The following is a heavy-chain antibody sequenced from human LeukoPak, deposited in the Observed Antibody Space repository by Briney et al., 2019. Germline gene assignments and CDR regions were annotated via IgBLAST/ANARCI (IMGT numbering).Heavy chain of an antibody. V-gene: IGHV4-61*02. Sequence: PSETLSLTCTVSGGSISSGSYYWSWIPQPAGKGLKWIGRIYTRGSTSYNPSLKSRVTISVDTSKNQFSLKLSSVTAADTAVYFCARSDSSSWHLTEWFDPWDQGTLVTVSS. J-gene: IGHJ5*02. CDR3: ARSDSSSWHLTEWFDP. CDR2: IYTRGST. D-gene: IGHD6-13*01. CDR1: GGSISSGSYY.